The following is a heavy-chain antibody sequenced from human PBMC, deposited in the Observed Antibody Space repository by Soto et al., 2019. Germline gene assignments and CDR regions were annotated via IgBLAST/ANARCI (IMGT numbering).Heavy chain of an antibody. Sequence: PSETLSLTCTVSGGSISSGGYYWSWIRQHPGKGLEWIGYIYYSGSTYYNPSLKSRVTISVDTSKNQFSLKLSSVTAADTAVYYCASAIVLVPAAMVRWFDPWGQGTLVTVSS. CDR1: GGSISSGGYY. CDR2: IYYSGST. CDR3: ASAIVLVPAAMVRWFDP. J-gene: IGHJ5*02. D-gene: IGHD2-2*01. V-gene: IGHV4-30-4*08.